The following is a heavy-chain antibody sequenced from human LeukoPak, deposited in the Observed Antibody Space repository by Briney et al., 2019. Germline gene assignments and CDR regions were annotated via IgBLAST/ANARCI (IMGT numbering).Heavy chain of an antibody. J-gene: IGHJ4*02. CDR3: TKDTHDY. CDR1: GFTFSGSW. V-gene: IGHV3-7*04. CDR2: IKGDGSGK. Sequence: GESLTLSCAASGFTFSGSWMSWVRQAPGKGLEWVAAIKGDGSGKFYVDSVRGRFAISRDDAKSSLFLQMDSLRSEDAAVYYCTKDTHDYWGQGTLVTVSS.